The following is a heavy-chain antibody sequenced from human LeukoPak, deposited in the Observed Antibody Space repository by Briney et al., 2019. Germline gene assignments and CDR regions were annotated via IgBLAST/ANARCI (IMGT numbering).Heavy chain of an antibody. CDR1: GGSFSGYY. CDR3: ARAAFSGSYPVNY. CDR2: INHSGST. J-gene: IGHJ4*02. D-gene: IGHD1-26*01. V-gene: IGHV4-34*01. Sequence: PSETLSLTCAVYGGSFSGYYWSWIRQPPGKGLEWIGEINHSGSTNYNPSLKSRVTISVDTSKNQFSLKLSSVTAADTAVYYCARAAFSGSYPVNYWGQGTLVTVSS.